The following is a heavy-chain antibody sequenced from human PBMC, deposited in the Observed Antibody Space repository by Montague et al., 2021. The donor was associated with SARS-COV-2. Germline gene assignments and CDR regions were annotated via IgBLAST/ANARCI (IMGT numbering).Heavy chain of an antibody. CDR1: GGSVRSSNDC. D-gene: IGHD4-17*01. J-gene: IGHJ4*02. V-gene: IGHV4-39*01. Sequence: SETLSLTCTVSGGSVRSSNDCWGWIRQPPGKGLEWIANFYYSGNTYYNPSLKSRVTISVDTSNNQLSLKLSSVTAADTAVDYCARGPKMYGELADYWGQGTLVTVSS. CDR3: ARGPKMYGELADY. CDR2: FYYSGNT.